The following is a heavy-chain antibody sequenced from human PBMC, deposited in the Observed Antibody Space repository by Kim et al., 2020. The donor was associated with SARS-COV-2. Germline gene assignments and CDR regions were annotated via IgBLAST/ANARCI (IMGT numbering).Heavy chain of an antibody. J-gene: IGHJ6*02. Sequence: GGSLRLSCAASGFTFSSYAMHWVRQAPGKGLEWVAVISYDGSNKYYADSVKGRFTISRDNSKNTLYLQMNSLRAEDTAVYYCARESGVEWPRGDVWGQGTTVTVSS. CDR1: GFTFSSYA. V-gene: IGHV3-30*04. CDR3: ARESGVEWPRGDV. D-gene: IGHD3-3*01. CDR2: ISYDGSNK.